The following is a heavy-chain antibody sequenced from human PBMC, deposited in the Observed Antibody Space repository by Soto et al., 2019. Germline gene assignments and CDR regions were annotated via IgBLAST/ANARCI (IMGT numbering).Heavy chain of an antibody. CDR2: ISYDGGNN. CDR3: ASGRDGGWSYYYYYGMDV. V-gene: IGHV3-30-3*01. Sequence: QVQLVESGGGVVQPGRSLRLSCAASGFSFRSYAMHWVRQSPGKGLEWVAVISYDGGNNYYAESVKGRFTISRDNSKNTLYLQMNSLRAEDTAVYYWASGRDGGWSYYYYYGMDVWGQGTTVTVSS. J-gene: IGHJ6*02. D-gene: IGHD6-19*01. CDR1: GFSFRSYA.